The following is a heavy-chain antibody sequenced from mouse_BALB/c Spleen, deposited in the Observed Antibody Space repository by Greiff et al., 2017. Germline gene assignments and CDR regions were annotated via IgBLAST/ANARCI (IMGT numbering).Heavy chain of an antibody. CDR2: INPSNGRT. D-gene: IGHD1-1*02. CDR1: GYTFTSYW. CDR3: ASYGPVYYFDY. J-gene: IGHJ2*01. Sequence: VQLQQSGAELVKPGASVKLSCKASGYTFTSYWMHWVKQRPGQGLEWIGAINPSNGRTNYNEKFKSKATLTVYKSSSTAYMQLSSLTSEDSAVYCCASYGPVYYFDYWGQGTTLTVSS. V-gene: IGHV1S81*02.